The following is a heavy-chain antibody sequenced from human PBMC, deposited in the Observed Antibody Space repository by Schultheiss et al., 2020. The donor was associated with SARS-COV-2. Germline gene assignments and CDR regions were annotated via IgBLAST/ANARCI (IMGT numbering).Heavy chain of an antibody. J-gene: IGHJ4*02. D-gene: IGHD3-3*01. V-gene: IGHV3-30*18. CDR3: AKEGDYDFWSGYYYYFDY. CDR2: ISYDGSNK. CDR1: GFTFSSYG. Sequence: GGSLRLSCAASGFTFSSYGMHWVRQAPGKGLEWVAVISYDGSNKYYADSVKGRFTISRDNSKNTLYLQMNSLRAEDTAVYYCAKEGDYDFWSGYYYYFDYWGQGTLVTVSS.